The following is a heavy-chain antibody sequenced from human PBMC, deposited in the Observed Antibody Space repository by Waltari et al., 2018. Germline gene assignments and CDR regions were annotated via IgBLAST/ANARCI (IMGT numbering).Heavy chain of an antibody. D-gene: IGHD2-2*01. V-gene: IGHV3-23*04. CDR3: AKHQLLQAYYYSMDV. Sequence: EVQLVESGGELVQPGGSLRLSCAASGFNFRTYGMNWVHQAPGKGLEWVSSITSDGSGTYYADTVKGRFTTSRDNSNNTVFLQMNSLRVEDTALYYCAKHQLLQAYYYSMDVWGKGTTVTVSS. CDR2: ITSDGSGT. CDR1: GFNFRTYG. J-gene: IGHJ6*03.